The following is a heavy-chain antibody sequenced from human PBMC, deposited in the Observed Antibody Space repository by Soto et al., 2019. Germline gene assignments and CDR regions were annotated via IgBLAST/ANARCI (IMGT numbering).Heavy chain of an antibody. Sequence: PGGSLRLSCTASGFTFGDYAMGWFRQAPGKGLEWVGFIRSNAYGGTTEYAASVKGRFTISRDDSKSIAYLHMNNLKTEDTAVYYCTSEREDNWNTNWFGPWGQGTLVTVAS. CDR3: TSEREDNWNTNWFGP. D-gene: IGHD1-20*01. J-gene: IGHJ5*02. CDR1: GFTFGDYA. CDR2: IRSNAYGGTT. V-gene: IGHV3-49*03.